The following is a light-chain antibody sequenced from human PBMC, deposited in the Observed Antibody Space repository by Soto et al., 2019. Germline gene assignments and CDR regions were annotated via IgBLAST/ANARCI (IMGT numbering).Light chain of an antibody. Sequence: QSALTQPASVSGSPGQSITISCTGTSSDVGGYNYVSWYQQHSGRAPKLIIYDVTNRPSGVSHRFSGSKSGNTASLTISGLQAEDEANYYCSSYSLITTRVFGTGTKVTVL. CDR2: DVT. J-gene: IGLJ1*01. V-gene: IGLV2-14*01. CDR3: SSYSLITTRV. CDR1: SSDVGGYNY.